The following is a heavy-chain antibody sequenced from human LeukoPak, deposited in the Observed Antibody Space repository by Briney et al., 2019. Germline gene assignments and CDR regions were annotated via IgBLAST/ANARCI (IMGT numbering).Heavy chain of an antibody. V-gene: IGHV4-4*07. Sequence: AETLSLTCTVSGGSISNYHWSWIRQPAGKGLEWIGQIHTSGSTNYNPPLKSRVTMSIDTPENQLSLTIRSVTAADTAVYYCARRDISSGWSFDYWGQGTLVTVSS. CDR1: GGSISNYH. CDR3: ARRDISSGWSFDY. D-gene: IGHD6-19*01. CDR2: IHTSGST. J-gene: IGHJ4*02.